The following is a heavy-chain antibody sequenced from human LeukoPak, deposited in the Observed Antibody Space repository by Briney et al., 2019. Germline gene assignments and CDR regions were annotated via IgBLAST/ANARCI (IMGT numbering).Heavy chain of an antibody. D-gene: IGHD3-22*01. V-gene: IGHV3-53*01. J-gene: IGHJ4*02. CDR1: GFTVSSNY. Sequence: GGSLRLSCAASGFTVSSNYMSWVRQAPGKGLEWVSVIYSGGSTYYADSVKGRFTISRDNSKNTLYLQMNSLRAEDTAVYYCARVFTSYDSSGYFHFDYWGQGTLVTVSS. CDR2: IYSGGST. CDR3: ARVFTSYDSSGYFHFDY.